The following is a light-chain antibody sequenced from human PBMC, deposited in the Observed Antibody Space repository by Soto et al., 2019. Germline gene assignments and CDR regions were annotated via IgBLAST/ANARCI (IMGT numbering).Light chain of an antibody. CDR1: SGHSNYA. J-gene: IGLJ7*01. CDR2: VNSGCSH. Sequence: QAVLTQSPSASASLGASVKLTCTLSSGHSNYAIAWHQQQPEKGPRYLMKVNSGCSHIKGDGIPDRFSGSSSWAERYLFISSLQSEDEADYYCQTWGTGSAIVVFGGGTQLTVL. CDR3: QTWGTGSAIVV. V-gene: IGLV4-69*01.